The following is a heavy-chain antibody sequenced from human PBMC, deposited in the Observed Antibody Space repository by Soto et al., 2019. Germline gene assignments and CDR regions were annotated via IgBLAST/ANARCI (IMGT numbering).Heavy chain of an antibody. D-gene: IGHD6-13*01. V-gene: IGHV1-18*01. Sequence: ASVKVSCKASGDTFTNSAFIWVRQAPGQGLELMGWISAYNGNTDYEQKFQGRVTMTTDTSTSTAHMELRSLRSDDTAVYYCAREGSRSGRPRPHTYIDYWGQGTLVTVSS. CDR2: ISAYNGNT. CDR3: AREGSRSGRPRPHTYIDY. CDR1: GDTFTNSA. J-gene: IGHJ4*02.